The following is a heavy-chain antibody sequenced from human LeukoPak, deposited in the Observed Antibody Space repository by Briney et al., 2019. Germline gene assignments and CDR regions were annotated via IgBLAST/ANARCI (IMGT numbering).Heavy chain of an antibody. Sequence: GASVKVSCKASGYTFTNYKLHWVRQAPGQGLEWLAIINPSDGSTRYEQKFQGRVTMTRDTSTSTVYMDLRSLRSDDTAVYYCARDRGYYYDSSGYHPFDPWGQGTLVTVSS. J-gene: IGHJ5*02. CDR1: GYTFTNYK. CDR3: ARDRGYYYDSSGYHPFDP. CDR2: INPSDGST. D-gene: IGHD3-22*01. V-gene: IGHV1-46*01.